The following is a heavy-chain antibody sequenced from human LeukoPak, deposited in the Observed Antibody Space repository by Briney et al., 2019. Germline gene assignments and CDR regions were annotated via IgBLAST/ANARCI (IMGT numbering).Heavy chain of an antibody. CDR3: ARADYYGSGSHSLFDY. D-gene: IGHD3-10*01. CDR2: INHSGST. J-gene: IGHJ4*02. CDR1: GGSFSGYY. Sequence: SETLSLTCAVYGGSFSGYYWSWIRQPPGKGLEWIGEINHSGSTNYNPSLKSRVTISVDTSKNQFSLKLSSVTAADTAVYYCARADYYGSGSHSLFDYWGQGTLVTVSS. V-gene: IGHV4-34*01.